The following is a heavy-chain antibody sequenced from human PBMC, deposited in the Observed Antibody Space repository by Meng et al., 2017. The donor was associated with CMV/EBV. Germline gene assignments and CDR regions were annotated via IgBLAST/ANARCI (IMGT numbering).Heavy chain of an antibody. V-gene: IGHV1-2*02. CDR2: INPNSGGT. CDR1: GYTFTGYY. J-gene: IGHJ3*02. CDR3: AREPGSYDAFDI. Sequence: ASVKVSCKASGYTFTGYYMHWVRQAPGQGLEWMGWINPNSGGTNYAQKFQGRVTMTRDTSISTAYMELSRLRSDDTAVYYCAREPGSYDAFDIWGQGTMVTVSS. D-gene: IGHD3-10*01.